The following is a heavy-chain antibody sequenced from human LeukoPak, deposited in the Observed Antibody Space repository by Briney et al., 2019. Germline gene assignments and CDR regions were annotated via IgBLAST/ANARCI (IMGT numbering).Heavy chain of an antibody. CDR1: GFTFSSYG. CDR3: AREYYDSSGYQSHFDY. CDR2: IWNDGSNK. D-gene: IGHD3-22*01. V-gene: IGHV3-33*01. Sequence: LGGSLRLSCAASGFTFSSYGVHWVRQAPGKGLEWVAVIWNDGSNKYNADSVKGRFTVSRDNSKNTVYLQMNSLRAEDTAVYYCAREYYDSSGYQSHFDYWGQGTLVTVSS. J-gene: IGHJ4*02.